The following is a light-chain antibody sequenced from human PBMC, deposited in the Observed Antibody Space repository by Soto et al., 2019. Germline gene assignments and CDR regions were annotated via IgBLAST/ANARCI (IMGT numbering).Light chain of an antibody. V-gene: IGLV2-14*01. CDR3: SSYTSSSAPCVV. CDR1: SSDVGGYNY. Sequence: QSVLTQPASVSGSPGQSITISCTGTSSDVGGYNYVSWYQQHPGQAPKLMIYDVSNRPSGVSNRFSGSKSGNTACLTISGLQAEDEGDYYCSSYTSSSAPCVVFAGGTELAVL. J-gene: IGLJ2*01. CDR2: DVS.